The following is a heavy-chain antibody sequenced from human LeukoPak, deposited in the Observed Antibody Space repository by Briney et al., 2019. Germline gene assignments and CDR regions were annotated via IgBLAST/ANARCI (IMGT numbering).Heavy chain of an antibody. Sequence: SETLSLTCTVSGGSISSYYWSWIRQPAGKGLEWIGRIYTSGSTNYNPSLKSRVTMSVDTSKNQFPLKLSSVTAADTAVYYCAREETYSSGYDPDAFDIWGQGTMVTVSS. D-gene: IGHD6-19*01. CDR2: IYTSGST. CDR3: AREETYSSGYDPDAFDI. V-gene: IGHV4-4*07. J-gene: IGHJ3*02. CDR1: GGSISSYY.